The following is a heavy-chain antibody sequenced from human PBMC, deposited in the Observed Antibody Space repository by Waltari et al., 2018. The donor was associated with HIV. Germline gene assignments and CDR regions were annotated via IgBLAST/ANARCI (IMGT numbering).Heavy chain of an antibody. V-gene: IGHV4-31*03. Sequence: QVQLQESGPGLVKPSQTLSLTCTVSGDPINSGSYYWAWIRQHPEKGLEWIAFVYYRGSTFSNPSFKSRATVSVDTSKNQFSLKLTSMTAADTAVYYCARVVYWYFDLWGRGTLVTVSS. CDR1: GDPINSGSYY. J-gene: IGHJ2*01. CDR3: ARVVYWYFDL. CDR2: VYYRGST.